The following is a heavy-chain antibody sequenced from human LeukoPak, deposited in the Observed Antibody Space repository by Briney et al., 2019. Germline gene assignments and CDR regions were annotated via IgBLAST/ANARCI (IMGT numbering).Heavy chain of an antibody. D-gene: IGHD3-10*01. J-gene: IGHJ4*02. CDR1: GGSISSYY. V-gene: IGHV4-59*08. Sequence: PSETLSLTCTVSGGSISSYYWSWIRQPPGKGLEWIGYIYYSGSTNYNPSLKSRVTISVDTSKNQFSLKLSSVAAADKGVYYCARVFPLLWFGEFDYWGQGTLVTVSS. CDR3: ARVFPLLWFGEFDY. CDR2: IYYSGST.